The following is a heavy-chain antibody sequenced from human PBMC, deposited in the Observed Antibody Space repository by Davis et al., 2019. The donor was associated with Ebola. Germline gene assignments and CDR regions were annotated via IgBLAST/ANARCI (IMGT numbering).Heavy chain of an antibody. J-gene: IGHJ4*02. CDR2: IWYDGSKK. Sequence: PGGSLRLSCVASGFTFSNYGLHWLRQAPGKGVEWVGVIWYDGSKKYYAESVKGRFTISRDNSNNTLYLQMSSLRVEDTAVYYCARGALGVTTRHFDYWGQGTLVTVSS. CDR3: ARGALGVTTRHFDY. V-gene: IGHV3-33*08. D-gene: IGHD4-17*01. CDR1: GFTFSNYG.